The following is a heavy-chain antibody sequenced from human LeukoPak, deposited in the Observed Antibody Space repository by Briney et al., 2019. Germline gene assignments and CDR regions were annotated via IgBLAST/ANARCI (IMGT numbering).Heavy chain of an antibody. CDR2: INPNSGGT. CDR3: ARYNWNDGRVDY. J-gene: IGHJ4*02. D-gene: IGHD1-1*01. Sequence: ASEKVSCKASGYTFTGYYMHWVRQAPGQGLEWMGWINPNSGGTNYAQKFQGRVTMTRDTSISTAYMELSRLRSDDTAVYYCARYNWNDGRVDYWGQGTLVTVSS. CDR1: GYTFTGYY. V-gene: IGHV1-2*02.